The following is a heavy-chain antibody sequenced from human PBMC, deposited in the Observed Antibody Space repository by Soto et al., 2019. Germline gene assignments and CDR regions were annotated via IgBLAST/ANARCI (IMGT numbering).Heavy chain of an antibody. CDR1: GGTFSSYA. V-gene: IGHV1-69*13. Sequence: SVKVPFKASGGTFSSYAISWLRQAPGQGLEWMGGIIPIFGTANYAQKFQGRVTITADGSTSTAYMELSSLRSEDTAVYYCARGGIVVVPAAIRSYYYYYGMDVWGQGTTVTV. J-gene: IGHJ6*02. D-gene: IGHD2-2*01. CDR3: ARGGIVVVPAAIRSYYYYYGMDV. CDR2: IIPIFGTA.